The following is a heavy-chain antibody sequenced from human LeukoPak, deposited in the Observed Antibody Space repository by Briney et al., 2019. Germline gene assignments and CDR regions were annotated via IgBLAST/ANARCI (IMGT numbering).Heavy chain of an antibody. D-gene: IGHD3-10*01. CDR3: ARPHGYYGSGSYYNSPFDY. CDR2: IYPGDSDT. CDR1: GYSFTSYW. V-gene: IGHV5-51*01. J-gene: IGHJ4*02. Sequence: GESLKISCKGSGYSFTSYWIGWVRQMPGKGLEWMGIIYPGDSDTRYSPSFQGQVTISADKSISTAYLQWTSLKASDTAMYYCARPHGYYGSGSYYNSPFDYWGQGTLVTVSS.